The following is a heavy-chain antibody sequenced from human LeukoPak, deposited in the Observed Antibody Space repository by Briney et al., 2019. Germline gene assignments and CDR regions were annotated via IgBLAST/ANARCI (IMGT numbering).Heavy chain of an antibody. D-gene: IGHD2-15*01. V-gene: IGHV1-8*01. CDR1: GYTFTSYD. J-gene: IGHJ5*02. CDR2: MNPNSGNT. Sequence: ASVKVSCKASGYTFTSYDINWVRHATGQGHEWMGWMNPNSGNTGYAQKFQGRVTMTRNTSISTAYMELSSLRSEDTAVYYCARGRRRYCSGGSCYWFDPWGQGTLVTVSS. CDR3: ARGRRRYCSGGSCYWFDP.